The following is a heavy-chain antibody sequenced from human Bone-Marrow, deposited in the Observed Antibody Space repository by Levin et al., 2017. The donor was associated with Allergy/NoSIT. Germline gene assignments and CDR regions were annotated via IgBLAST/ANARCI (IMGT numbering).Heavy chain of an antibody. D-gene: IGHD2-8*02. CDR1: GLTFSDAW. V-gene: IGHV3-15*01. J-gene: IGHJ6*02. CDR3: THVRGYYTRAGCRPGGLDA. Sequence: GESLKISCVVSGLTFSDAWMTWVRQAPGKGLEWVGRIKSKRGGETRDYAAPVKGRFTISRDDSKNTVYLQMNSLETEDTAVYYCTHVRGYYTRAGCRPGGLDAWGQGTTVTVSS. CDR2: IKSKRGGETR.